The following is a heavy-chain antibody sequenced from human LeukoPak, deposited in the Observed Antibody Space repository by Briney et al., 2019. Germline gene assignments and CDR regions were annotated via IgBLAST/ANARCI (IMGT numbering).Heavy chain of an antibody. D-gene: IGHD3-9*01. J-gene: IGHJ5*02. CDR1: GYTLTSYG. V-gene: IGHV1-18*01. CDR3: ARDLTSAYDILTGYHYWFDH. Sequence: ASVKVSCKASGYTLTSYGISWVRQAPGQGLEWMGWISAYNGNTNYAQKLQGRVTMTTDTSTSTAYMELRSLRSDDTAVYYCARDLTSAYDILTGYHYWFDHWGQGTLVTVSS. CDR2: ISAYNGNT.